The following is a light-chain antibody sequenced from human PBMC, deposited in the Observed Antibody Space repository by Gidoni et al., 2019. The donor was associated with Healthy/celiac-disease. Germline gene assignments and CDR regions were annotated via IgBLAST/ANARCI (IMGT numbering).Light chain of an antibody. Sequence: QTAVTQQPSISVSPGGTVPLTCGLSSGPVSTSYYPSWYQQTPGQAPRTLIYSTNTRSPGVPDRFSGSILGNKAALTITGAQADDESDYYCVLYMGSGIWVFGGGTKLTVL. CDR2: STN. CDR3: VLYMGSGIWV. CDR1: SGPVSTSYY. V-gene: IGLV8-61*01. J-gene: IGLJ3*02.